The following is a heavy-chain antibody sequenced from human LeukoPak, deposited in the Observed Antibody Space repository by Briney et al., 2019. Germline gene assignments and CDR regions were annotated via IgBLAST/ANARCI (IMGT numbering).Heavy chain of an antibody. J-gene: IGHJ4*02. Sequence: GGSLRLSCAVSGFTFDDYAMHWVRQVPGKGLEWVSGINWNSDSIGYADSVKGRFTTSRDNAKNTLYLQMNSLRAEDTAVYYCGGGLTWFYDYWGQGTLVTVSS. D-gene: IGHD3-9*01. CDR2: INWNSDSI. V-gene: IGHV3-9*01. CDR3: GGGLTWFYDY. CDR1: GFTFDDYA.